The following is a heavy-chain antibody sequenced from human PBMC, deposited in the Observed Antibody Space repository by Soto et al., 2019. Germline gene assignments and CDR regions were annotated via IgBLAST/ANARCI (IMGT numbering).Heavy chain of an antibody. CDR2: IIPIFGTA. Sequence: SVKVSCKASGGTFSSYAISWVRQAPGQGLEWMGGIIPIFGTANYAQKFQGRVTITADESTSKAYMELSTLRSEDTAVYYCARRLLRFYPWGFYYYGMDVWGQGTTVTVSS. J-gene: IGHJ6*02. V-gene: IGHV1-69*13. D-gene: IGHD3-3*01. CDR3: ARRLLRFYPWGFYYYGMDV. CDR1: GGTFSSYA.